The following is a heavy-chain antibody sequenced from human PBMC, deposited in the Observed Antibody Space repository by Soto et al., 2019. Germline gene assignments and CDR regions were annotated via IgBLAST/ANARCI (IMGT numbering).Heavy chain of an antibody. Sequence: GGSLRLSCAASGFTFSSYSMNWVRQAPGKGLEWVSSISSSSSYIYYADSVKGRFTISRDNAKNSLYLQMNSLRAEDTAVYYCARDRPLIAVAGTPNLDYWGQGTLVTVSS. CDR3: ARDRPLIAVAGTPNLDY. CDR1: GFTFSSYS. CDR2: ISSSSSYI. D-gene: IGHD6-19*01. V-gene: IGHV3-21*01. J-gene: IGHJ4*02.